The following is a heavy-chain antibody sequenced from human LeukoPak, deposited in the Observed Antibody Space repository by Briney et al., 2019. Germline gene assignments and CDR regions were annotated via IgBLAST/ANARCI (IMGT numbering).Heavy chain of an antibody. Sequence: ASVKVSCKASGYTFTSYDINWVRQATGQGLEWTGWMNPNSGNTGYAQKFQGRVTMTRNTSISTAYMELSSLRSEDTAVYYCARGKPKRWLQPGKDYWGQGTLVTVSS. V-gene: IGHV1-8*01. CDR3: ARGKPKRWLQPGKDY. D-gene: IGHD5-24*01. CDR2: MNPNSGNT. CDR1: GYTFTSYD. J-gene: IGHJ4*02.